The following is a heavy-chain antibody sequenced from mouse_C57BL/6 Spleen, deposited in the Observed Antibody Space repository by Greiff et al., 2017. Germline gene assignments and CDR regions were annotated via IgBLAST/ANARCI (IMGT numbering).Heavy chain of an antibody. CDR3: TRGGDADFDD. J-gene: IGHJ2*01. Sequence: QVQLQQPGAELVKPGASVKLSCKASGYTFTSYWMHWVKQRPGRGLEWIGRIDPNSGGTKYNEKFKSKATLTVDKPSITAYMQLSSPTAEDSAVDYCTRGGDADFDDWGQGTTLTVSS. V-gene: IGHV1-72*01. CDR2: IDPNSGGT. D-gene: IGHD3-3*01. CDR1: GYTFTSYW.